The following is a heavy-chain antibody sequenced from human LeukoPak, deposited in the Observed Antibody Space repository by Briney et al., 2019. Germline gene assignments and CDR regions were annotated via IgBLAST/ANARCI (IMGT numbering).Heavy chain of an antibody. D-gene: IGHD3-10*01. Sequence: SETLSLTSAVYGGSFCGYYWSWIPQPPGKGLGCIGEINISGSTNYNPSPKSRVTLSVETTTNQSSRKFSSVTAAATAVLYCAVGEYYYGSWFDPWGQGTLVTVSS. J-gene: IGHJ5*02. CDR2: INISGST. CDR3: AVGEYYYGSWFDP. V-gene: IGHV4-34*01. CDR1: GGSFCGYY.